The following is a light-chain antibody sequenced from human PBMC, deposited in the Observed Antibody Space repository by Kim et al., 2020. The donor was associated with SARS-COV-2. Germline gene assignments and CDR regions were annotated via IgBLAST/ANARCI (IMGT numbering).Light chain of an antibody. CDR1: SSDV. CDR2: EVN. Sequence: QLVLTQPASVSGSPGQSITISCTGASSDVVSWYQHHPGEAPKLIIFEVNKRPSQISNRLSGSKSGNTASLTIAGLQAEDEANYYCCSYEGTVVFGGG. J-gene: IGLJ2*01. CDR3: CSYEGTVV. V-gene: IGLV2-23*02.